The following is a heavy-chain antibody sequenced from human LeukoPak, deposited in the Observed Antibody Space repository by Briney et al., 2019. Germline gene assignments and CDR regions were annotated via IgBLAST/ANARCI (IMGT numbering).Heavy chain of an antibody. Sequence: GGSLRLSCAASGFTFSSYAMHWVRQAPGKGLEWVAVISYDGSNKYYADSVKGRFTISRDNSKNTLYLQMNSLRAEDTAVYYCARGSIDTIFGVVTSQRLEYFQHWGQGTLVTVSS. D-gene: IGHD3-3*01. J-gene: IGHJ1*01. CDR1: GFTFSSYA. V-gene: IGHV3-30-3*01. CDR3: ARGSIDTIFGVVTSQRLEYFQH. CDR2: ISYDGSNK.